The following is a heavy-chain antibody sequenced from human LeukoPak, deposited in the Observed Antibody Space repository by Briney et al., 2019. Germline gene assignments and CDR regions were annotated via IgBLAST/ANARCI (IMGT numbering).Heavy chain of an antibody. CDR1: GYTFTGYY. D-gene: IGHD6-19*01. Sequence: APVKVSCKASGYTFTGYYMHWVRQAPGQGLEWMGWINPNSGGTNYAQKFQGRVTMTRDTSISTAYMELSRLRSDDTAVYYCARDPGVAVAVTGEYYFDYWGQGTLVTVSS. V-gene: IGHV1-2*02. CDR3: ARDPGVAVAVTGEYYFDY. J-gene: IGHJ4*02. CDR2: INPNSGGT.